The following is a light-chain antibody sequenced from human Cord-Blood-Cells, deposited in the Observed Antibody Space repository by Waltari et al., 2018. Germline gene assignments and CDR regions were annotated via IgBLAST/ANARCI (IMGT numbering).Light chain of an antibody. V-gene: IGLV2-14*01. CDR1: RSDVGGYNY. Sequence: QSALTQPASVSGSPGQSITIPCTGTRSDVGGYNYVSWYQQHPGKAPKLMIYDVSKWPSGVSNRFSGSKSGNTASLTISGLQAEDEADYYCSSYTSSSTWVFGGGTKLTVL. CDR2: DVS. CDR3: SSYTSSSTWV. J-gene: IGLJ3*02.